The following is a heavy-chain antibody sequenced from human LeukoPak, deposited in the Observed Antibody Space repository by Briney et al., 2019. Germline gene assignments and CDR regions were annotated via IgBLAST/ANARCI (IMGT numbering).Heavy chain of an antibody. V-gene: IGHV3-33*01. D-gene: IGHD6-13*01. J-gene: IGHJ4*02. CDR3: ARGRSVAAGTTTISPFDY. CDR2: IWYDGSNK. CDR1: GFTYSSYG. Sequence: PGGSLRLSCAASGFTYSSYGMHWVRQAPGKGLEWVAVIWYDGSNKYYADSVKGRFTISRDNSKNTLYLQMNSLRAEDTAVYYCARGRSVAAGTTTISPFDYWGQGTLVTVSS.